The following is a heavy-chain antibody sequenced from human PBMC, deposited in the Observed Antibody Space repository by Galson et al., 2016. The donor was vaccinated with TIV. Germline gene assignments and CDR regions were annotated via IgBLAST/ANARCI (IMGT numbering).Heavy chain of an antibody. CDR3: ARISGYYDHSGHFIPRSFDY. Sequence: PALVKPTQTLTLTCTFSGFSLDSDGMCVNWIRQPPGKALEWLARIDWDDDKSYTSSLKTRLTISKATSKNQVVLRMTNMDPVDTATYYCARISGYYDHSGHFIPRSFDYWGQGTPVTVSS. CDR1: GFSLDSDGMC. V-gene: IGHV2-70*11. D-gene: IGHD3-22*01. CDR2: IDWDDDK. J-gene: IGHJ4*02.